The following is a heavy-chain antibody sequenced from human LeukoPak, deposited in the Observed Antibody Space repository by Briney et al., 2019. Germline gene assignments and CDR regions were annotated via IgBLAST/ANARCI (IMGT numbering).Heavy chain of an antibody. CDR3: ARVRGVEWLFPYFDY. J-gene: IGHJ4*02. V-gene: IGHV3-53*05. CDR1: GFTVSSNY. CDR2: IYSGGST. Sequence: GGSLRLSCAASGFTVSSNYMSWVRQAPGKGLEWVSVIYSGGSTYYADSVKGRFTISRDNSKNTLYLQMNSLRAEDTAVYYCARVRGVEWLFPYFDYWGQGTLVTVSS. D-gene: IGHD3-3*01.